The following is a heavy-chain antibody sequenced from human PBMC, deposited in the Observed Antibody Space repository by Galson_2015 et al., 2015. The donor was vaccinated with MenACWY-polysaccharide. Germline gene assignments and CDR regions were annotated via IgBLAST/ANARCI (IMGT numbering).Heavy chain of an antibody. V-gene: IGHV3-33*01. Sequence: SLRLSCAASGFTFSNYGMHWVRQAPGKGLEWMAVIWYDESDEYYADSVKGRFTISRDNSKNALYLQMNSLRAEDTAVYYCARADRNDGGRALDICGQGTMVTVSS. CDR1: GFTFSNYG. J-gene: IGHJ3*02. CDR3: ARADRNDGGRALDI. CDR2: IWYDESDE. D-gene: IGHD3-16*01.